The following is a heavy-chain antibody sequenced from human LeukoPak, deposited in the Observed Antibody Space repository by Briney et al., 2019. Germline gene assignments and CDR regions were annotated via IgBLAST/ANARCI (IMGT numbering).Heavy chain of an antibody. CDR1: GTSFTSYY. CDR3: ARMTTGHDY. D-gene: IGHD4-17*01. J-gene: IGHJ4*02. Sequence: SETLSLTCGVSGTSFTSYYWSWIRQTPGKGLEWIGEVNHSGYTNMNPSLKSRVTISVDTSRNQFSLMMTSVTAADTAVYFCARMTTGHDYWGQGTLVTVSS. CDR2: VNHSGYT. V-gene: IGHV4-34*01.